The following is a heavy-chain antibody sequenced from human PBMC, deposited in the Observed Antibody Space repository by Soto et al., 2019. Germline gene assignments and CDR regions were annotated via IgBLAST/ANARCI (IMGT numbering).Heavy chain of an antibody. CDR2: INHSGST. Sequence: SETLSLTCAVYGGSFIGYYWTWIRQPPWTGLEWIGEINHSGSTVYNPSLKSRVTISVDTSKNQFSLKLNSVTAADTAVYYCARDLWGYCGTDCYPLDVWGQGTTVTVS. CDR3: ARDLWGYCGTDCYPLDV. CDR1: GGSFIGYY. D-gene: IGHD2-21*02. V-gene: IGHV4-34*01. J-gene: IGHJ6*02.